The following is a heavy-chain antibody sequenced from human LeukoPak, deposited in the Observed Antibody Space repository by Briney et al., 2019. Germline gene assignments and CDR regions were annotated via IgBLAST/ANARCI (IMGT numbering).Heavy chain of an antibody. D-gene: IGHD2-8*02. CDR1: GGSFRTYA. CDR3: AKAGSVTGDGRVSEV. V-gene: IGHV1-69*13. Sequence: ASVKVSCQTYGGSFRTYAISWVRQAPGQGLEWMGGIIPIQVSANYAQKLRGRVTITADESTHTAHMELNSVTSEDTAVYYCAKAGSVTGDGRVSEVWGQGTLVIVSS. CDR2: IIPIQVSA. J-gene: IGHJ4*02.